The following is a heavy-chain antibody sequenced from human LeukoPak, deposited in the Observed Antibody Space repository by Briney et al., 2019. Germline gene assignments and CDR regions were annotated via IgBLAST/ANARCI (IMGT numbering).Heavy chain of an antibody. CDR2: TKQDGSDK. CDR3: AKDRAAGVNDAFDI. CDR1: GFTFSSYW. D-gene: IGHD6-13*01. Sequence: GGSLLLSSAASGFTFSSYWMSWVRPAPGEGLEWVANTKQDGSDKYYVDSVKGRFTISRDNAKNSLYLQMNSLRTEDTAVYYCAKDRAAGVNDAFDIWGQGTMVTVSS. J-gene: IGHJ3*02. V-gene: IGHV3-7*01.